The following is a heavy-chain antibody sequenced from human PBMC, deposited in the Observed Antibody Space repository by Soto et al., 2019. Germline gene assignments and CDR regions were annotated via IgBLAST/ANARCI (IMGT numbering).Heavy chain of an antibody. Sequence: GGCLRFSCAASGFTFSAYWIHWVRQVPGEGLVWVSRIDSAARSTAYADSVKGRFTISRDNAMNTLYLQMNSLAVEDTAVYYCIRDGSGPIDFDCWGQRILVTVSS. CDR3: IRDGSGPIDFDC. J-gene: IGHJ4*02. CDR2: IDSAARST. V-gene: IGHV3-74*01. CDR1: GFTFSAYW. D-gene: IGHD3-10*01.